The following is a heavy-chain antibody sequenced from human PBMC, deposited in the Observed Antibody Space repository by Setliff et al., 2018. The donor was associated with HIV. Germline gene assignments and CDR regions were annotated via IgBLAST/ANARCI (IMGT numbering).Heavy chain of an antibody. D-gene: IGHD2-15*01. CDR2: VFYTGSA. CDR1: GDSFSNYY. V-gene: IGHV4-59*01. J-gene: IGHJ6*03. CDR3: ARGPSGGGFYYMDV. Sequence: SETLSLTCTVSGDSFSNYYWSWIRQPPGKGPEWIGYVFYTGSATYNPSLKSRVSISVDRSTNRFSLMLHSVTAADTAVYYCARGPSGGGFYYMDVWGKGTTVTVSS.